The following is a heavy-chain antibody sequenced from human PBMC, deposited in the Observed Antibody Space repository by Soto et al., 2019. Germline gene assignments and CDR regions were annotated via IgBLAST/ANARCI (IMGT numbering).Heavy chain of an antibody. CDR3: AKDQASGQGSFDS. Sequence: GGSLRLSCAASGFTFNIYGMHWVRQAPDKGLEWVALISYDGSNQYYADSVKGRFTISRDNSKNTLFLQMNSLRADDTAVYYCAKDQASGQGSFDSWGQGTLVA. CDR1: GFTFNIYG. J-gene: IGHJ4*02. CDR2: ISYDGSNQ. V-gene: IGHV3-30*18.